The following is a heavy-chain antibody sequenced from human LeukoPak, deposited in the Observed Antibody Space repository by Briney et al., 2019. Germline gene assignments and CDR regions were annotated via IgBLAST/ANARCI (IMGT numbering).Heavy chain of an antibody. J-gene: IGHJ3*02. CDR1: GYSISNGYN. Sequence: SETLSLTCSVSGYSISNGYNWGWIRQPPGKGLEWIGYISPIGITFSNPSLKNRLTISKDTSKNQFSLKLSSVTAADTAVYYCARVGGGEDSPEEGNAFDIWGQGTMVTVSS. CDR3: ARVGGGEDSPEEGNAFDI. D-gene: IGHD2-21*01. V-gene: IGHV4-38-2*02. CDR2: ISPIGIT.